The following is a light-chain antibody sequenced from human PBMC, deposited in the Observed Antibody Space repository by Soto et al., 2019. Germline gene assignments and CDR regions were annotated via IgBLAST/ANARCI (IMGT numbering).Light chain of an antibody. V-gene: IGLV2-23*02. CDR3: CSFARTSTWV. J-gene: IGLJ3*02. CDR2: EVS. Sequence: QSVLTQPASVSGSPGQSITISCTGTNSDVGNYNHVSWYQQRPGKAPKLIIYEVSERPSGVSDRFSGSKSGNTASLTISGLQAEDEADYYCCSFARTSTWVFGGGTKLTVL. CDR1: NSDVGNYNH.